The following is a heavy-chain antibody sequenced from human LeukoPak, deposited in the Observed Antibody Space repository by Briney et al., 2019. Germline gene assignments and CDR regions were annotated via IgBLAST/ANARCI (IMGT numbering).Heavy chain of an antibody. CDR1: GFKFDDYA. CDR2: ISWNSGSI. Sequence: GGSLRLSCAASGFKFDDYAMHWVRQAPGKGLEWVSGISWNSGSIAFADSVKGRFTISRDNAKNSLYLQMNSLRAEDTAFYYCAKGGVVVLTGAAFDYWGQGTLVTVSS. CDR3: AKGGVVVLTGAAFDY. D-gene: IGHD2-2*01. J-gene: IGHJ4*02. V-gene: IGHV3-9*01.